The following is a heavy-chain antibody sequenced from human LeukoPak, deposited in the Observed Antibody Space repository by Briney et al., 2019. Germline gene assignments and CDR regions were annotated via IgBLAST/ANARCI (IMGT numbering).Heavy chain of an antibody. D-gene: IGHD6-6*01. CDR3: ARSSQDSSTSFEY. J-gene: IGHJ4*02. Sequence: SETLSLTCAVYGGSFSGYYWSWIRQPPGKRLEYIGYIYHSGSTNYNPSLKSRVTMSVDKSKNQCSLRLSSVTAADTAIYFCARSSQDSSTSFEYWGQGTLVTVSS. CDR1: GGSFSGYY. V-gene: IGHV4-59*01. CDR2: IYHSGST.